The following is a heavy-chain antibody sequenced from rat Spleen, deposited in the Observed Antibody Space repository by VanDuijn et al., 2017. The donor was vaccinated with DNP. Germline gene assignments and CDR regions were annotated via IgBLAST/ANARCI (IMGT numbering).Heavy chain of an antibody. CDR1: GFDFIDYW. J-gene: IGHJ2*01. V-gene: IGHV4-2*01. Sequence: EVKLVESGGGLVQPGRSLKLSCAASGFDFIDYWMGWVRQAPGKGLEWIGEINKDSSRINYNTSLRDKFIISRDNAQNTLYLQMSKLGSEDTAIYHCAKGPNYGGWSDYFDYWGQGVMVTVSS. D-gene: IGHD1-11*01. CDR2: INKDSSRI. CDR3: AKGPNYGGWSDYFDY.